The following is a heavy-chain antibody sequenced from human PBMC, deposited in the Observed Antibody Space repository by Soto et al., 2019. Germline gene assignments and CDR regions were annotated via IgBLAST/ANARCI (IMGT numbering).Heavy chain of an antibody. D-gene: IGHD1-26*01. CDR3: ASTSGNNYGVGTNYYFHY. V-gene: IGHV1-69*01. J-gene: IGHJ4*02. Sequence: QVQLVQSGAEVKKPGSSVQVSCKTSGGTFSTYSIVWVRQAPGEGLEWMGGIIPIFGTANYAQKFQDRVTITADQSTNTSLMELSSLKSKDTAMYYCASTSGNNYGVGTNYYFHYWRQGTMVTVSS. CDR1: GGTFSTYS. CDR2: IIPIFGTA.